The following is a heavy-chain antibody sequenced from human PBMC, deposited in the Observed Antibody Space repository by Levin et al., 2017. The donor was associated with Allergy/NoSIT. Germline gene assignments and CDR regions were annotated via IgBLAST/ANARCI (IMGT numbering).Heavy chain of an antibody. V-gene: IGHV3-23*01. Sequence: LSLTCAASGFTFSSSAMSWVRQAPGKGLEWVSAISGSGGSTYYADSVKGRFTISRDNSKNTLYLQMNSLRAEDTAVYYCAKGWNYGAFDIWGQGTMVTVSS. CDR2: ISGSGGST. CDR3: AKGWNYGAFDI. D-gene: IGHD1-7*01. J-gene: IGHJ3*02. CDR1: GFTFSSSA.